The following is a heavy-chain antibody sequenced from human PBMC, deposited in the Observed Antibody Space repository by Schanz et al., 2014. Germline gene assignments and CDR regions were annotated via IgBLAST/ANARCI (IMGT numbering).Heavy chain of an antibody. J-gene: IGHJ5*01. CDR2: VSSDGNND. D-gene: IGHD3-10*01. CDR3: AKQHIVRGVVCLNWVDS. CDR1: GFTFSTHA. V-gene: IGHV3-30*18. Sequence: QVQLVESGGGVVQPGRSLRLSCAASGFTFSTHAMHWVRQAPGKGLEWVALVSSDGNNDCYTDSVKCRFAISRDNSKNTVHLQMNSLRAEDTAVYYCAKQHIVRGVVCLNWVDSWGQGTLVTVSS.